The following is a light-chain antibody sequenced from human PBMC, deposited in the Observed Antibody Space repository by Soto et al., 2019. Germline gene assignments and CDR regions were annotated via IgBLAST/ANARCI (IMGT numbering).Light chain of an antibody. J-gene: IGLJ1*01. CDR1: SSDVGDYNY. CDR3: CSYAGSYTFYV. CDR2: DVS. Sequence: QSALTQPRSVSGSPGQSVTISCTGTSSDVGDYNYVSWYQQQPGKAPKLIIYDVSKRPSGVPDRFSGSKSGNTASLTISGLQAEDEADYYCCSYAGSYTFYVFGTGTNVTVL. V-gene: IGLV2-11*01.